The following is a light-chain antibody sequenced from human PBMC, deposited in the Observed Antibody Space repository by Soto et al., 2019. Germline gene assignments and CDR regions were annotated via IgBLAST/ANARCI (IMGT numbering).Light chain of an antibody. J-gene: IGLJ2*01. Sequence: QSVLTQPPSVSAAPGQRVTISCSGTRSNIANNYVSWYQRLPGTGPKLLIYEDNKRPSGIPDRFSASKSGTSATLAITGLQTGDEGDYYCGTWDRSLSVGVFGGGTKLTVL. CDR3: GTWDRSLSVGV. CDR2: EDN. CDR1: RSNIANNY. V-gene: IGLV1-51*01.